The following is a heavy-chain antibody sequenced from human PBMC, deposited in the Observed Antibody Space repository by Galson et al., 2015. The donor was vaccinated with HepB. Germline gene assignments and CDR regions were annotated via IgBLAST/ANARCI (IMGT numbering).Heavy chain of an antibody. CDR2: TYYRSKWYN. J-gene: IGHJ4*02. Sequence: CAISGDSVSSNSVAWNWIRQSPSRGLEWLGRTYYRSKWYNDYAVSVKSRLTINPDTSKNQFSLQLNSVTPEDTAVYYCARGPYSSFDSWGLGTLVTVSS. V-gene: IGHV6-1*01. D-gene: IGHD5-18*01. CDR3: ARGPYSSFDS. CDR1: GDSVSSNSVA.